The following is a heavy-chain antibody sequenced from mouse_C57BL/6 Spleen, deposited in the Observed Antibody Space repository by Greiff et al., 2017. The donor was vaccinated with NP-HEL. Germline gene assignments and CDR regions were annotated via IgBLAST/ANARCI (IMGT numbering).Heavy chain of an antibody. Sequence: EVMLVESGGGLVKPGGSLKLSCAASGFTFSDYGMHWVRQAPEQGLEWVAYISSGSSTIYYADTVKGRFTISRDNAKNTLFLQMTSLRSEDTAMDYCARDDYDAWFAYWGQGTLVTVSA. V-gene: IGHV5-17*01. CDR1: GFTFSDYG. CDR3: ARDDYDAWFAY. J-gene: IGHJ3*01. CDR2: ISSGSSTI. D-gene: IGHD2-4*01.